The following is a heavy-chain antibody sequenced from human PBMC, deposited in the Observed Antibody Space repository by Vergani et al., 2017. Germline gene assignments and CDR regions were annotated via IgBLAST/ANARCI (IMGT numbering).Heavy chain of an antibody. D-gene: IGHD1-26*01. V-gene: IGHV4-61*02. Sequence: QAQLQESGPRLVKPSQTLSLTCSFSGGSLDIHSQTWGWIRQPAGEGLEWIGRIYYSGRTDYNPSLESRVTISVDTSKNTFSLKLNSVTAADTAIYYCARDSAVGGTFDSWGQGTLVSVSS. CDR1: GGSLDIHSQT. J-gene: IGHJ4*02. CDR3: ARDSAVGGTFDS. CDR2: IYYSGRT.